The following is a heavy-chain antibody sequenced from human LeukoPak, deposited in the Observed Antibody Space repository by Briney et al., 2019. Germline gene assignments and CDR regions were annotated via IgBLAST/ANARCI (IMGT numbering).Heavy chain of an antibody. J-gene: IGHJ1*01. Sequence: PGGPLRLSCAASGFTFKYAWMTWFRQAPGKGLEAVGRFKSNPDGGTADYAAPVKGRFTISRDDSRNTLYLQMNNLEIDDTAVYFCSTAVNGSYFDWGQGTLVIVSS. V-gene: IGHV3-15*01. CDR2: FKSNPDGGTA. CDR1: GFTFKYAW. CDR3: STAVNGSYFD. D-gene: IGHD1-26*01.